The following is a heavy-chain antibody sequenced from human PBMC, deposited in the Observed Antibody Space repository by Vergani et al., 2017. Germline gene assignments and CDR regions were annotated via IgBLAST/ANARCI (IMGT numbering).Heavy chain of an antibody. CDR2: ISSSSSTI. CDR1: GFTFSSYE. J-gene: IGHJ4*02. V-gene: IGHV3-48*03. CDR3: ARLEDSSGYYTVLDY. D-gene: IGHD3-22*01. Sequence: EVQLVESGGGLVQPGGSLRLSCAASGFTFSSYEMNWVRQAPGKGLEWVSYISSSSSTIYYADSVKGRFTISRDNAKNSLYLQMNSLRDEDTAVYYCARLEDSSGYYTVLDYWGQGTLVTVSS.